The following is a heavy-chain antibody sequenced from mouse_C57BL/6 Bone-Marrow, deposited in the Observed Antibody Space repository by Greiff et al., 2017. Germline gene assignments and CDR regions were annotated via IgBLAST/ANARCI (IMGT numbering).Heavy chain of an antibody. Sequence: EVKLQESGGDLVKPGGSLKLSCAASGFTFSSYGMSWVRQTPDKRLEWVATISSGGSYTYYPDSVKGRFTISRDNAKNTLYLQMSSLKSEDTAMYYCARLTLDYWGQGTTLTVSS. J-gene: IGHJ2*01. CDR1: GFTFSSYG. CDR2: ISSGGSYT. CDR3: ARLTLDY. V-gene: IGHV5-6*01. D-gene: IGHD4-1*01.